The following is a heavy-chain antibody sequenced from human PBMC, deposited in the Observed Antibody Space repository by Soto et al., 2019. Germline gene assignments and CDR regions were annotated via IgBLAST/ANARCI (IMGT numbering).Heavy chain of an antibody. D-gene: IGHD3-22*01. CDR2: ITGSGGST. J-gene: IGHJ4*02. V-gene: IGHV3-23*01. CDR3: AKIRDYYDSSGYPPYFFDY. CDR1: GFTFSNYV. Sequence: EVQLLESGGGLGQPGGSLRLSCAASGFTFSNYVMNWVRQAPGKGLEWVSAITGSGGSTYYADSVKGRFTMSRDDPKNTLYLQMNSLRAEDTAVYYCAKIRDYYDSSGYPPYFFDYWGQGTLVTVSS.